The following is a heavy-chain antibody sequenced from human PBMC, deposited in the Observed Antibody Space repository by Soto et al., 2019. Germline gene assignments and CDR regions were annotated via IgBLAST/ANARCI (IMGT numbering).Heavy chain of an antibody. Sequence: PGGSLSLSCVASGITFVSRAMSWVRQAPGEGLEWVSTITDTGGDTKYAGSVRGRFTMSRDNSKKTLYLQMNSLRVEDSALYYCARGSTDSYPGSRIFDFWGRGTLVTVSS. CDR1: GITFVSRA. J-gene: IGHJ4*02. CDR3: ARGSTDSYPGSRIFDF. V-gene: IGHV3-23*01. D-gene: IGHD3-10*01. CDR2: ITDTGGDT.